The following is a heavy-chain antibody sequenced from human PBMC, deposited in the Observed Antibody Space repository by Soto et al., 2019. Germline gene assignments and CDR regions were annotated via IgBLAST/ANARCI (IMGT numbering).Heavy chain of an antibody. D-gene: IGHD2-21*02. J-gene: IGHJ6*01. Sequence: QVRLQESGPGLVKPSETLSLTCTVSGGSISSYYWSWIRQPPGKGLEWIGYMYNTGSTIYNPSLKSRVTRSVDTSKNPFSLKLDSVTAADTAVYYCARDLWGYCGADCYPLDVWGQGTTVTVSS. CDR2: MYNTGST. CDR3: ARDLWGYCGADCYPLDV. V-gene: IGHV4-59*01. CDR1: GGSISSYY.